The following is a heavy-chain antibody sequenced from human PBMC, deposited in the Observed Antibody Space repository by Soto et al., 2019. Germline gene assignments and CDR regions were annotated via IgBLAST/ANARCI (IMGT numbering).Heavy chain of an antibody. V-gene: IGHV3-66*01. J-gene: IGHJ6*02. D-gene: IGHD6-25*01. CDR1: GLTVSSNY. CDR3: ARDSSLHQRLFYGMDV. Sequence: EVQLVESGGGLVQPGGSLRLSCAASGLTVSSNYMSWVRQAPGKGLEWVSVMYSGGSTYYADSVKGRFIISRDNYKNTLYLQMDSLTVEDAAVYYCARDSSLHQRLFYGMDVWGQGTTVTVSS. CDR2: MYSGGST.